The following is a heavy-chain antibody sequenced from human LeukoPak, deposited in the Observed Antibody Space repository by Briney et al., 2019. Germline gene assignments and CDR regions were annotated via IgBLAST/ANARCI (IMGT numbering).Heavy chain of an antibody. J-gene: IGHJ4*02. CDR2: IYSGGST. Sequence: GGSLRLSCAASGFTVSSNYMSWVHQAPGKGLEWVSVIYSGGSTYYADSMKGRFTISRDNSRNTLYLQMNSLRAEDTALYHAEAGIRYCSGGSCIDYWGQGTLVTVSS. CDR1: GFTVSSNY. CDR3: EAGIRYCSGGSCIDY. V-gene: IGHV3-53*01. D-gene: IGHD2-15*01.